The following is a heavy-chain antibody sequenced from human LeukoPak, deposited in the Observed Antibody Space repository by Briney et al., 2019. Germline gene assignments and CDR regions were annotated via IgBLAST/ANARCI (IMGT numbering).Heavy chain of an antibody. CDR3: AREVGGTYYDFWSGYYTGNDAFDI. V-gene: IGHV1-69*13. D-gene: IGHD3-3*01. J-gene: IGHJ3*02. CDR2: IIPIFGTA. Sequence: ASVTVSCKASGGTFSSYAISWVRQAPGQGLEWMGGIIPIFGTANYAQKFQGRVTITADESTSTAYMELSSLRSEDTAVYYCAREVGGTYYDFWSGYYTGNDAFDIWGQGTMVTVSS. CDR1: GGTFSSYA.